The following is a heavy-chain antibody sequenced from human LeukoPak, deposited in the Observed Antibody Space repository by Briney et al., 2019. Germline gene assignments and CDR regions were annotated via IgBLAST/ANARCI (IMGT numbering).Heavy chain of an antibody. D-gene: IGHD3-16*02. CDR1: GFTFSSYA. CDR3: ARNGGAISSFDY. CDR2: ISSNGGTI. Sequence: PGGSLRLSCAASGFTFSSYAMNWVRQAPGKGLDWVSFISSNGGTIHYGDSVKARFTISRDNARNSLYLQLNSLRDEDTAVYYCARNGGAISSFDYWGQGTLATVSS. J-gene: IGHJ4*02. V-gene: IGHV3-48*02.